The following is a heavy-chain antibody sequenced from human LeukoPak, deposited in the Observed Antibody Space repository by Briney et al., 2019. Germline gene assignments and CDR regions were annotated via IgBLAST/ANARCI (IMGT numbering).Heavy chain of an antibody. Sequence: SETLSLTCTVSGGSISSYYWSWIRQPPGKGLEWIGYIYYSGSTNYNPSLKSRVTISVDTSKNQFSLKLSSVTAADTAVYYCARARGYYYYYGMDVWGQGTTVTVS. D-gene: IGHD5-12*01. V-gene: IGHV4-59*01. CDR2: IYYSGST. CDR3: ARARGYYYYYGMDV. CDR1: GGSISSYY. J-gene: IGHJ6*02.